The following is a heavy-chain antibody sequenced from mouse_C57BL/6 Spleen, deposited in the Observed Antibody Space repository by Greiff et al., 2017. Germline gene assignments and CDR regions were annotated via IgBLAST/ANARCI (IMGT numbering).Heavy chain of an antibody. J-gene: IGHJ3*01. CDR3: ARGGGREDWFAY. D-gene: IGHD3-3*01. CDR1: GYTFTSYW. Sequence: VQLQQPGAELVKPGASVKLSCKASGYTFTSYWMQWVKQRPGQGLEWIGEIDPSDSYTNYNQKFKGKATLTVDTSSSTAYMQLSSLTSEDSAVYYCARGGGREDWFAYWGQGTLVTVSA. CDR2: IDPSDSYT. V-gene: IGHV1-50*01.